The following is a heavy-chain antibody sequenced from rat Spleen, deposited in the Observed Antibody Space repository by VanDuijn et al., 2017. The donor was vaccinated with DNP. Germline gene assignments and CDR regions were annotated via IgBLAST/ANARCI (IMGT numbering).Heavy chain of an antibody. CDR1: GFSLTSYG. D-gene: IGHD1-11*01. J-gene: IGHJ2*01. CDR3: ARGGRSYVDY. V-gene: IGHV5-31*01. Sequence: VQLKESGPGLVQPSQTLSLTCTVSGFSLTSYGVSWVRQPPGKGLEWVASITTSGDSTYSPDSVKGRFTISRDNAKNTLYLQMNSLRSEDTATYYCARGGRSYVDYWGQGVMVTVSS. CDR2: ITTSGDST.